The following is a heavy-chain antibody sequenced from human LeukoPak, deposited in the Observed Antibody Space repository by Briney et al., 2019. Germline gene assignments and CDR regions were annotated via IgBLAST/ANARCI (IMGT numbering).Heavy chain of an antibody. CDR2: ISGSGGST. CDR1: GFTFSSYA. CDR3: AKVKDFGSGSNIYYFDY. D-gene: IGHD3-3*01. Sequence: KAGGSLRLSCAASGFTFSSYAMTWVRQAPGKGLEWVSAISGSGGSTYYADSVKGRFTISRDNSKNTLYLQMNSLRAEDTAVYYCAKVKDFGSGSNIYYFDYWGQGTLVTVSS. J-gene: IGHJ4*02. V-gene: IGHV3-23*01.